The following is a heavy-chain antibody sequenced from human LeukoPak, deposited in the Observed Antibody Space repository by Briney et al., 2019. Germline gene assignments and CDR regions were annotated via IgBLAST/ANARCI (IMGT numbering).Heavy chain of an antibody. J-gene: IGHJ4*02. CDR2: ISDSGGRT. Sequence: PGGSLRLSCAASGXSFSSYAMSWVRQAPGKGLEWVSSISDSGGRTYFADSVNGRFTISRDNSKNTLYLQLDSLRAEDTAVYYCAKQVFGSSGSFYHFDYWGQGALVTVSS. CDR3: AKQVFGSSGSFYHFDY. D-gene: IGHD3-22*01. CDR1: GXSFSSYA. V-gene: IGHV3-23*01.